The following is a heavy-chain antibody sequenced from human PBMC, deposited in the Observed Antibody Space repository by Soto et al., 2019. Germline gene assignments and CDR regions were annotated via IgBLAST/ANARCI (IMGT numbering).Heavy chain of an antibody. CDR3: AREVVDGASLWLDP. CDR1: GFTFSSND. D-gene: IGHD3-10*01. Sequence: ASVKVSCKASGFTFSSNDINWVRQAPGQGLQWMGWMNVNVAATDSPQRFKGRVTMTWNASISTAYMELSDLKSDDTAVYFCAREVVDGASLWLDPWGQGTLVTVSS. V-gene: IGHV1-8*01. CDR2: MNVNVAAT. J-gene: IGHJ5*02.